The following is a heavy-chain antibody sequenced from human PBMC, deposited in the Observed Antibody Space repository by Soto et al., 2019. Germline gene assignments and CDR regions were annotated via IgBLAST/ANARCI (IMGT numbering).Heavy chain of an antibody. CDR2: VYYFGTT. CDR1: GGSVSSEDHY. Sequence: SETLSLTCTVSGGSVSSEDHYWSWIRQPPGKELEWIGYVYYFGTTNYNPSLKSRVTISIDTSRNQFSLKVNSVTAADTAVYYCARLGYCDTNTCNRYFDSWGQGTQVTVSS. J-gene: IGHJ4*03. CDR3: ARLGYCDTNTCNRYFDS. D-gene: IGHD2-15*01. V-gene: IGHV4-61*08.